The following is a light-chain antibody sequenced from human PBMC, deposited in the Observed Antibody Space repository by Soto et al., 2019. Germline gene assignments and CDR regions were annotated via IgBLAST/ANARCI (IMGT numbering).Light chain of an antibody. Sequence: DIHMAQSPPSLSASVGDRVTITCRASHNIVTYLNWYQQKAGKAPSLLIYEASHLQSGVPFRFFGSGSGTDFTLTISSLQPEDVATYYCQQTHTTPYTFGQGTKVEI. CDR2: EAS. J-gene: IGKJ2*01. CDR3: QQTHTTPYT. V-gene: IGKV1-39*01. CDR1: HNIVTY.